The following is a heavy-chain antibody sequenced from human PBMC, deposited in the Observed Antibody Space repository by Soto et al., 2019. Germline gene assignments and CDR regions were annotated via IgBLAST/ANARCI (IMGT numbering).Heavy chain of an antibody. Sequence: QVHLVQSGAEMKKPGSSVNVSCKASGDTFSNYAISWVRQAPGQGLEWMGVIIPILGTANYAQKFQGRVTIAADESVTTAYMELRSLRSEDTAVYYGARVAGIFGVVAFDYWGQGTLVTVSS. CDR1: GDTFSNYA. V-gene: IGHV1-69*01. J-gene: IGHJ4*02. CDR3: ARVAGIFGVVAFDY. D-gene: IGHD3-3*01. CDR2: IIPILGTA.